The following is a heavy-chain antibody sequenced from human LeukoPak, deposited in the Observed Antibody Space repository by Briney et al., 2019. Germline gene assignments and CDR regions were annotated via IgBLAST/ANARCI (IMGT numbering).Heavy chain of an antibody. CDR3: ARERGRGRDSPWFDY. Sequence: GGSLRLSCAASGFIVSGDFMSWVRQAPGKGLEWVSVIHSDGSIYYVDSVKGRFTISRDNSKNTLDLQMTGLRAEDTAVYYCARERGRGRDSPWFDYWGQGTLVTVSS. J-gene: IGHJ4*02. V-gene: IGHV3-53*01. CDR2: IHSDGSI. CDR1: GFIVSGDF. D-gene: IGHD1-26*01.